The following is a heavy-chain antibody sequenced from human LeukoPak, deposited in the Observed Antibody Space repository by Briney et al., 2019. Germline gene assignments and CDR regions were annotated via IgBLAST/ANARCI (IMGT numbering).Heavy chain of an antibody. V-gene: IGHV3-11*05. CDR1: GFTFSDYY. J-gene: IGHJ4*02. D-gene: IGHD4-17*01. CDR3: ARDLLDYGADVVDF. Sequence: PGGSLRLSCAASGFTFSDYYMSWIRQAPGKGLEWVSYISGVSTYTNYADSVKGRFTISRDNAKSSLYLQMNNLRAEDTAVYYCARDLLDYGADVVDFWGQGTLVTVSS. CDR2: ISGVSTYT.